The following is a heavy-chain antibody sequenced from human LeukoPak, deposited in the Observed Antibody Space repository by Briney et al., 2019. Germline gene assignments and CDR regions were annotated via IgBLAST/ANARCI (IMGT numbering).Heavy chain of an antibody. CDR2: SNANSGAT. V-gene: IGHV1-2*02. CDR1: GHTFTGYY. D-gene: IGHD3-22*01. CDR3: ASKWVTYYYNSSAYHYPTDVFDI. Sequence: ASVKVSCKASGHTFTGYYMHWVRQAPGQGLEWRGWSNANSGATNYAQKFQGRVTMTRDTSISTAYMELSRLRSDDTAVYYCASKWVTYYYNSSAYHYPTDVFDIWGQGTMVIVSS. J-gene: IGHJ3*02.